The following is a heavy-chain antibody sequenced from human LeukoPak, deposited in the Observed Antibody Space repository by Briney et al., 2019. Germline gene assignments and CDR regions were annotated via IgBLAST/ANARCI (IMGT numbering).Heavy chain of an antibody. CDR3: YGSFYDSSGYYYAY. CDR1: GYTFTSYG. V-gene: IGHV1-2*02. J-gene: IGHJ4*02. CDR2: INPNSGGT. Sequence: GASVKVSCKASGYTFTSYGISWVRQAPGQGLEWMGWINPNSGGTNYAQKFQGRVTMTRDTSISTAYMELSRLRSDDTAVYYCYGSFYDSSGYYYAYWGQGTLVTVSS. D-gene: IGHD3-22*01.